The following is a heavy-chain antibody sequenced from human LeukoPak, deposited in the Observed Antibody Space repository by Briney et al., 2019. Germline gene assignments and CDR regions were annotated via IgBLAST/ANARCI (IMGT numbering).Heavy chain of an antibody. CDR1: GHTFTSYD. Sequence: ASMKISCKASGHTFTSYDINWVRQATGQGLEWMGWMNPNSGNTGYAQKFQGRVTMTRNTSISTAYMELSSLRSEDTAVYYCARGELGGSEVDYWGQGTLVTVSS. CDR2: MNPNSGNT. V-gene: IGHV1-8*01. CDR3: ARGELGGSEVDY. D-gene: IGHD3-16*01. J-gene: IGHJ4*02.